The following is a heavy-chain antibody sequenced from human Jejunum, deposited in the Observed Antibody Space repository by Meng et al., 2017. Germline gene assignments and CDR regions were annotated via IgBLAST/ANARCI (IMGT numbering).Heavy chain of an antibody. V-gene: IGHV4-4*02. J-gene: IGHJ4*02. CDR2: MHQSGSS. CDR3: ARGWKYAWFN. CDR1: GGFSSIYW. Sequence: QVQLQASGPGLVRPSGALSLTCAVSGGFSSIYWWSWLRQPPGKGLEWIGEMHQSGSSNYNPSLKSRLTMSVDESKNHFSLKLNSVTAADTAVYYCARGWKYAWFNWGQGTLVTVSS. D-gene: IGHD1-7*01.